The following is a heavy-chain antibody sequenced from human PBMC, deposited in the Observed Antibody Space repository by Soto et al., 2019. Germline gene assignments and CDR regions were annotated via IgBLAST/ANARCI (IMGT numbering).Heavy chain of an antibody. CDR1: GDSFSSSDFY. CDR2: IFYLGSS. J-gene: IGHJ5*02. D-gene: IGHD3-3*02. Sequence: PXGTLSITCTVSGDSFSSSDFYGGWVRQPPGKGLEWIGSIFYLGSSCYNPSLKSRVTMSVDTSKNQFSLRLRSVTAADTALYFCARHSLALRKNNRFDPWGQGIMVTVSS. CDR3: ARHSLALRKNNRFDP. V-gene: IGHV4-39*01.